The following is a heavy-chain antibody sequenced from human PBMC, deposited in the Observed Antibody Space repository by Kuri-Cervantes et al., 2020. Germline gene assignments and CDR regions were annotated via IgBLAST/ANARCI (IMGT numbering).Heavy chain of an antibody. CDR2: IDRRGST. CDR1: GGSFSGYY. J-gene: IGHJ3*02. Sequence: SQTLSLTCAVYGGSFSGYYWSWIRQPPGKGLEWIGEIDRRGSTNYNPSLKSRVTASVDTSKNQFSLRLSSVTAADTAVYYCAREVAVARGAFDIWGQGTMVTDSS. V-gene: IGHV4-34*01. CDR3: AREVAVARGAFDI. D-gene: IGHD6-19*01.